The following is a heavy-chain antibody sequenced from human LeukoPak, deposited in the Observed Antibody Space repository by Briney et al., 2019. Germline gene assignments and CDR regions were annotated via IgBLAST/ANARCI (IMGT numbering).Heavy chain of an antibody. CDR2: IYYSGST. Sequence: SETLSLTCTVSGGSISSGDYYWSWIRQPPGKGLEWIGYIYYSGSTCYNPSLKSRVTISVDTSKNQFSLKLSSVTAADTAVYYCARGGAWFGELFFDYWGQGTLVTVSS. CDR3: ARGGAWFGELFFDY. J-gene: IGHJ4*02. V-gene: IGHV4-30-4*01. D-gene: IGHD3-10*01. CDR1: GGSISSGDYY.